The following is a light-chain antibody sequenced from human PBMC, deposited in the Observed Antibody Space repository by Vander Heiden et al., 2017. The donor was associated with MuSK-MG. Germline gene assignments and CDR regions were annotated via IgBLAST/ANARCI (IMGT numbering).Light chain of an antibody. CDR1: SSDVGFYSY. CDR2: DVT. V-gene: IGLV2-11*01. Sequence: SALTQPRSVSGSPGQSVTISCTGTSSDVGFYSYVSWYQQHPGTAPILIIYDVTKRPSGVPDRLSGSRYDTTASLTISGLQAEEEAYYHCCSYAGSFVFGGGTRMTVL. J-gene: IGLJ3*02. CDR3: CSYAGSFV.